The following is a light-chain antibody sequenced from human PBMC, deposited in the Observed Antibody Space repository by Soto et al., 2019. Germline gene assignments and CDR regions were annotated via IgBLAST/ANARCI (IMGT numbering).Light chain of an antibody. CDR2: DAS. Sequence: DIQMTQSPSSLSASVGYRFTITCQASQDISNYLNWYQQKPGKAPKLLICDASNLETGVPSRFSGSGSGTDFTFTISSLQPEDIATYYCQQYDNLPLTFGQGTRREIK. V-gene: IGKV1-33*01. CDR1: QDISNY. J-gene: IGKJ5*01. CDR3: QQYDNLPLT.